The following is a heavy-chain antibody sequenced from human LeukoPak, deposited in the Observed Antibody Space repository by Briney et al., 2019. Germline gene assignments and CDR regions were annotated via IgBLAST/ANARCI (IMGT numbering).Heavy chain of an antibody. D-gene: IGHD3-3*01. CDR3: ARVGDYYDFWSGYAYLDY. CDR2: VYQSGIT. J-gene: IGHJ4*02. V-gene: IGHV4-30-2*01. Sequence: SETLSLTCTVSGGSIISGGLYCSWIRQPPGKGLEWIGYVYQSGITSYNPSLKSRVTMSVDTSKNQFSLELSSVTAADTAVYYCARVGDYYDFWSGYAYLDYWGQGTLVTVSS. CDR1: GGSIISGGLY.